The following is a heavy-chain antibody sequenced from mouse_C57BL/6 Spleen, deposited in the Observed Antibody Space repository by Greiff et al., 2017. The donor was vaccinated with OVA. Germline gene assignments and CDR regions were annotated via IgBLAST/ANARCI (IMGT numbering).Heavy chain of an antibody. V-gene: IGHV1-82*01. CDR3: ARAGCSLYAMDY. J-gene: IGHJ4*01. CDR1: GYAFSSSW. D-gene: IGHD6-2*01. CDR2: IYPGDGDT. Sequence: QVQLQQSGPELVKPGASVKISCKASGYAFSSSWMNWVKQRPGKGLEWIGRIYPGDGDTNYNGKFKGKATLTADKSSSTAYMQLSSLTSEDSAVYFCARAGCSLYAMDYWGQGTSVTVSS.